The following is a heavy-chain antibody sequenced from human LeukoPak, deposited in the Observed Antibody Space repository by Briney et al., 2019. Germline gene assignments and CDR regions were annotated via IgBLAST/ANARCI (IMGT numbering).Heavy chain of an antibody. V-gene: IGHV3-9*01. CDR1: GFTFDDYA. CDR3: GRQAAPDY. J-gene: IGHJ4*02. D-gene: IGHD6-13*01. CDR2: ISWNSGSI. Sequence: PGGSLRLSCAASGFTFDDYAMHWVRQAPGKGLEWVSGISWNSGSIGYADSVKGRFTVSRDNAKNSLYLQMNSLRTEDTAVYYCGRQAAPDYWGQGTLVTVSS.